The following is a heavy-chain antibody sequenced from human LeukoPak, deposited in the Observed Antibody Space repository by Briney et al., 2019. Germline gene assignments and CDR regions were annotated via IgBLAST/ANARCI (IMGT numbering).Heavy chain of an antibody. Sequence: PGGSLRLSCAASGFTFSSYDMHWVRQATGKGLEWVSAIGTAGDTYYPGSVKGRFTISRENAKNSLYLQMNSLRAEDTAVYYCARTLAARYYYGMDVWGQGTTVTVSS. V-gene: IGHV3-13*01. D-gene: IGHD6-6*01. CDR1: GFTFSSYD. CDR3: ARTLAARYYYGMDV. J-gene: IGHJ6*02. CDR2: IGTAGDT.